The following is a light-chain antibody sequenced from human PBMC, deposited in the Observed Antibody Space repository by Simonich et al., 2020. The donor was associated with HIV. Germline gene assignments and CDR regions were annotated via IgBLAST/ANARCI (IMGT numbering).Light chain of an antibody. Sequence: EIVLTQSPATLSLSPGERATLSCRASQSVSSNLAWYQQKPGQAPTLLSYDASTRATGIPARFSGSGSGTEFTLTISRMQSEDFAVYYCQQYNNWPRTFGLGTKVEMK. J-gene: IGKJ1*01. CDR2: DAS. V-gene: IGKV3-15*01. CDR3: QQYNNWPRT. CDR1: QSVSSN.